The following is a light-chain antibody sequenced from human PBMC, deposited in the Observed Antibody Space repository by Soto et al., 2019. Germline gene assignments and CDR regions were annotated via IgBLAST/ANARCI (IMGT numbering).Light chain of an antibody. CDR3: HQYNSWST. CDR1: QSSSNR. CDR2: DAS. V-gene: IGKV1-5*01. J-gene: IGKJ1*01. Sequence: VGNTVSRASVEIQSSSNRLAWDQQKPGKAPKVLIYDASNLESGVPPRFSGGGSGTEFTLTISSLQSEDFAVYHCHQYNSWSTFGQGTKVDNK.